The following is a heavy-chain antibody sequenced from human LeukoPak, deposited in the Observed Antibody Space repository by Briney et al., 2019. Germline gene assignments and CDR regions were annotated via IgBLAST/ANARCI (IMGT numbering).Heavy chain of an antibody. CDR2: ITASGGST. V-gene: IGHV3-23*01. J-gene: IGHJ2*01. Sequence: RGSLRLSCAASGFTLSSYWMDWVHQAPGKGLEWVSAITASGGSTNNADSVKGRFTISRDNSKSILYLQMNSLRAEDTAVYYCAKISLYDFWSGYYKPYWYFDLWGRGTLVTVSS. D-gene: IGHD3-3*01. CDR1: GFTLSSYW. CDR3: AKISLYDFWSGYYKPYWYFDL.